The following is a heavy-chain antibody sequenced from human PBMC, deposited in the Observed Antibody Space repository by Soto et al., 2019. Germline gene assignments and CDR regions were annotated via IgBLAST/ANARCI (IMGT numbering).Heavy chain of an antibody. CDR2: ISGSGGST. CDR1: GFTFSRYA. D-gene: IGHD3-22*01. J-gene: IGHJ4*02. CDR3: AKDPRYYYDSSGYFDY. Sequence: GGSLRLSCAASGFTFSRYAMSWVRQAPGKGLEWVSAISGSGGSTYYAESVKGRFTISRDNSKNTLYLQMNSLRAEDTAVYYCAKDPRYYYDSSGYFDYWGQGTLVTVSS. V-gene: IGHV3-23*01.